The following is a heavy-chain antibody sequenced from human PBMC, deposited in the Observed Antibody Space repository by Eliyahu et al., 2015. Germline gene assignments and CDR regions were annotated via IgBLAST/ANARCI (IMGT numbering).Heavy chain of an antibody. J-gene: IGHJ3*02. CDR2: IKQDGGEK. CDR1: AFXFSTXW. V-gene: IGHV3-7*01. CDR3: ARDLLGGHDLWSGGPFDI. Sequence: EVQLVESGGGLVQPGGSLRLSCAASAFXFSTXWXSWVRQAPGKGLEWVANIKQDGGEKYYADSVKGRFTISRDNAKNSLYLQMNSLRAEDTAVYFCARDLLGGHDLWSGGPFDIWGQGTMVTVSS. D-gene: IGHD3-3*01.